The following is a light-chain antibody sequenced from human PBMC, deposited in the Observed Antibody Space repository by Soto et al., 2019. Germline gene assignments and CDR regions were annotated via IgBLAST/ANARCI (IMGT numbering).Light chain of an antibody. CDR3: SSYTSRDTVI. V-gene: IGLV2-14*01. CDR1: SSDVGAYDH. J-gene: IGLJ2*01. CDR2: EIS. Sequence: QSALTQPASVSGSPGQSITISCSGTSSDVGAYDHVSWYQQYPGKAPKFIIFEISNRPSGISSRFSGSRSGNTASLPISRLQAEDEAYYYCSSYTSRDTVIFGGGTKVTVL.